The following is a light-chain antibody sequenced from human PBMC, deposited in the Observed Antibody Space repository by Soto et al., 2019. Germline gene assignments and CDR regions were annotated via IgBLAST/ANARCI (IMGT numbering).Light chain of an antibody. CDR3: QQYNNWPST. CDR1: PSVSSSY. CDR2: GAS. J-gene: IGKJ5*01. V-gene: IGKV3-15*01. Sequence: RQCPGSLSLSAVEIATLSWRASPSVSSSYLAWYQQKPGQAPRLLISGASTRATGVPARFSGSGSGTEFTLTVSSLQSEDIAVYFCQQYNNWPSTFGQGTRVEIK.